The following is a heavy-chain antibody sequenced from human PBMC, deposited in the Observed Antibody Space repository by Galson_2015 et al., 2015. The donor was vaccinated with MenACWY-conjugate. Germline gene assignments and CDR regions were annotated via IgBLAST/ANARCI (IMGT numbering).Heavy chain of an antibody. CDR2: ITSSSSTI. J-gene: IGHJ6*02. V-gene: IGHV3-48*04. CDR3: ATITYYYDDLDV. D-gene: IGHD1-14*01. Sequence: SPRLSCATSGFTLSRYSMNWVRQAPGKGLEWVSYITSSSSTIYYADSVKGRFTISRDNAKNSLYLQMNSLRAEDTAVYYCATITYYYDDLDVWGQGTTVTVSS. CDR1: GFTLSRYS.